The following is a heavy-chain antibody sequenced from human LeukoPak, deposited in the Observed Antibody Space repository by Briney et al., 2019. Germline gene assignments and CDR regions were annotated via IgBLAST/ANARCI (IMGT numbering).Heavy chain of an antibody. CDR1: GFTFISYV. Sequence: PGGSLRLSCADSGFTFISYVLNRVCQAPGKGLEWLSYISDSGSTIHYADSVKGRLTISRDNAKNSLYLQMNSLRAEDTAVYYCTRDSRLYYWGQGTLVTVSS. V-gene: IGHV3-48*03. CDR2: ISDSGSTI. CDR3: TRDSRLYY. D-gene: IGHD4/OR15-4a*01. J-gene: IGHJ4*02.